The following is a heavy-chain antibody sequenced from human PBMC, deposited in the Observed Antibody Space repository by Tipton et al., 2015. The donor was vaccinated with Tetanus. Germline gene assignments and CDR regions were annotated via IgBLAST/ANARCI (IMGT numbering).Heavy chain of an antibody. CDR1: GYNFATFW. CDR2: IYPGDSSV. Sequence: QLVQSGAEVKKPGESLNISCKASGYNFATFWIGWVRQKPGKGLEWMGIIYPGDSSVRYSPTFQGQVTISAGRSTTTAYLQWDRLKVSDTAMYFCAGHGWATSYSWFDPWGQGTQVTVSS. D-gene: IGHD3-10*01. J-gene: IGHJ5*02. V-gene: IGHV5-51*01. CDR3: AGHGWATSYSWFDP.